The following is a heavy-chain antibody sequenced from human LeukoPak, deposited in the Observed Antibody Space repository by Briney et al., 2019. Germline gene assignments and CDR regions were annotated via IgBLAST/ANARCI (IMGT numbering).Heavy chain of an antibody. J-gene: IGHJ3*02. V-gene: IGHV1-18*01. CDR3: ARASGITGTSRTSDDAFDI. CDR1: GYTFSTFG. Sequence: ASVKVSCKASGYTFSTFGISWVGQAPGQGLEWMGWSNLYKGNTNYAQKLQGRVTMTTDTSTSTAYMELRSLRSDDTAVYYCARASGITGTSRTSDDAFDIWGQGTMVTVSS. CDR2: SNLYKGNT. D-gene: IGHD1-7*01.